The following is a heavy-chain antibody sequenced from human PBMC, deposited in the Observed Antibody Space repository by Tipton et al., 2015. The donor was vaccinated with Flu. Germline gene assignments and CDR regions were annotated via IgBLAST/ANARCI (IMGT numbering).Heavy chain of an antibody. Sequence: SLRLSCAASGFTFSSYEMNWVRQAPGKGLEWLSYISGGGGTIYYADSVKGRFTISRDNAKNSLYLQMNSLRVEDTANYYCATLTGDDYWGQGIMVTVSS. CDR3: ATLTGDDY. V-gene: IGHV3-48*03. CDR1: GFTFSSYE. D-gene: IGHD7-27*01. J-gene: IGHJ4*02. CDR2: ISGGGGTI.